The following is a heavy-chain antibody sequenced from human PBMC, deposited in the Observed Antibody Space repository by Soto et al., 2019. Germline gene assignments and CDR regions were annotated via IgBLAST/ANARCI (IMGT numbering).Heavy chain of an antibody. CDR3: ARHITMDPLLVY. D-gene: IGHD3-10*01. Sequence: EVQLVESGGGLIQPGGSLRLSCAASGFTVSSNYMSWVRQAPGKGLEWVSVIYSGGSTYYANSVKGRFTISRDNSKNTLYLQMNSLRAEDTAVYYCARHITMDPLLVYWGQGTLVTVSS. CDR2: IYSGGST. V-gene: IGHV3-53*01. CDR1: GFTVSSNY. J-gene: IGHJ4*02.